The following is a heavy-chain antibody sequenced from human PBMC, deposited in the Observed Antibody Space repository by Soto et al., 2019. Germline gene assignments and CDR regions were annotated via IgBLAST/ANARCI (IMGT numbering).Heavy chain of an antibody. V-gene: IGHV4-4*07. CDR3: ARDRGTKGWNLKAGGFDP. CDR2: IYTSGIT. J-gene: IGHJ5*02. Sequence: QVQLQESGPGLVKPSETLSLTCTVSGGSMTSYYWSWIRQSAGGGLEWIGKIYTSGITNYNPSLKSQVTLSVDTSKNQFALWVTSVSAADTALYYCARDRGTKGWNLKAGGFDPWGQGTLVTVPS. CDR1: GGSMTSYY. D-gene: IGHD1-1*01.